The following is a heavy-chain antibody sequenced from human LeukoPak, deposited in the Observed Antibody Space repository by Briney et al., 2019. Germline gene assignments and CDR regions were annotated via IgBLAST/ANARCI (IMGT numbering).Heavy chain of an antibody. CDR3: ARDGRDGYKDY. V-gene: IGHV3-33*01. CDR2: IWYDGSNK. J-gene: IGHJ4*02. D-gene: IGHD5-24*01. Sequence: QAGGSLRLSCAASGFTFSSYGMHWVRRAPGKGLEWVAVIWYDGSNKYYADSVKGRFTISRDNSKNTLYLQMNSLRAEDTAVYYCARDGRDGYKDYWGQGTLVTVSS. CDR1: GFTFSSYG.